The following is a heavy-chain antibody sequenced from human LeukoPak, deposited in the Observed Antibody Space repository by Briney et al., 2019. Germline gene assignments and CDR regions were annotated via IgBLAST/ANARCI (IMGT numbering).Heavy chain of an antibody. V-gene: IGHV3-48*01. CDR2: VSGSGSTV. CDR1: GFTFSDHV. Sequence: GGSLGLSCAASGFTFSDHVMNWVRQLPGKRLEWVAYVSGSGSTVYYADSVKGRFTISRDNGKSSLYLQMNSLRVEDTALYYCVRQFASWGQGTLVTVSS. CDR3: VRQFAS. J-gene: IGHJ4*02.